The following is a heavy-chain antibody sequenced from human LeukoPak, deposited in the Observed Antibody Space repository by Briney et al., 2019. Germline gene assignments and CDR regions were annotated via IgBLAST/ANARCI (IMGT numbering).Heavy chain of an antibody. CDR2: IIPIFGTA. D-gene: IGHD3-22*01. CDR1: GGTFSSYA. J-gene: IGHJ3*02. CDR3: ARATPSDYYDSSSYYYRDAFDI. Sequence: GASVKVSCKASGGTFSSYAISWVRQAPGQGLEWMGGIIPIFGTANYAQKFQGRVTITTDESTSTAYMELSSLRSEDTAVYYCARATPSDYYDSSSYYYRDAFDIWGQGTMVTVSS. V-gene: IGHV1-69*05.